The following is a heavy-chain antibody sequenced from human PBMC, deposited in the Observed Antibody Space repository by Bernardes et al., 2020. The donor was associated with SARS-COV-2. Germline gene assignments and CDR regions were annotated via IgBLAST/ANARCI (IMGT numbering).Heavy chain of an antibody. Sequence: GGSLRLSCAASGFTFDDYAMHWVRPAPGKGLEWVSGISWNSGSIGYADSVKGRFTISRDNAKNSLYLQMNSLRAEDTALYYCVGRYCSGGSCYSDYWGQGTLVTVSS. CDR1: GFTFDDYA. D-gene: IGHD2-15*01. V-gene: IGHV3-9*01. CDR3: VGRYCSGGSCYSDY. J-gene: IGHJ4*02. CDR2: ISWNSGSI.